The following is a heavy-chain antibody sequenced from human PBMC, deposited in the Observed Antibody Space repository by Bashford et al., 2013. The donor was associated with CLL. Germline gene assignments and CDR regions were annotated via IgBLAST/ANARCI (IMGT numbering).Heavy chain of an antibody. Sequence: SLRLSCAASGFTFSSYAMHWVRQAPGKGLEWVAVISYDGSNKYYADSVKGRFTISRDNSKNTLYLQMNSLRAEDTAVYYCASLTDRHIVLIRGDWYFDLWGRGTLVTVSS. D-gene: IGHD2-8*01. J-gene: IGHJ2*01. CDR2: ISYDGSNK. CDR3: ASLTDRHIVLIRGDWYFDL. CDR1: GFTFSSYA. V-gene: IGHV3-30-3*01.